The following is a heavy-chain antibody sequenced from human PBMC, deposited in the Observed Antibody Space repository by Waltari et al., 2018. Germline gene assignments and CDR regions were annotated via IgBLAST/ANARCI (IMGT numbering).Heavy chain of an antibody. CDR2: SNTGYGHT. CDR3: ARVSKGIHFDY. J-gene: IGHJ4*02. V-gene: IGHV1-3*02. CDR1: GCTFTNYT. Sequence: KKPGASVKVSSKASGCTFTNYTMHCVRQAPGQRLEWMGWSNTGYGHTICSPELQNRVTFISDTSASTAYMELSSLRSEDTAIYYCARVSKGIHFDYWGQGTLVTVSS.